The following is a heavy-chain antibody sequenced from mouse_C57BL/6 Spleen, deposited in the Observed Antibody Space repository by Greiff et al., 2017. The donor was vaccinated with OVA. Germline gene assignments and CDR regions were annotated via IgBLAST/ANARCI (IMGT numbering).Heavy chain of an antibody. CDR2: IYPGSGST. J-gene: IGHJ4*01. CDR1: GYTFTSYW. V-gene: IGHV1-55*01. Sequence: VQLQQSGPELVKPGASVKISCKASGYTFTSYWITWVKQRPGQGLEWIGDIYPGSGSTNYNEKFKSKATLTVDTSSSTAYMQLSSLTSEDSAVYYCARWGGSSYVRDAMDYWGQGTSVTVSS. CDR3: ARWGGSSYVRDAMDY. D-gene: IGHD1-1*01.